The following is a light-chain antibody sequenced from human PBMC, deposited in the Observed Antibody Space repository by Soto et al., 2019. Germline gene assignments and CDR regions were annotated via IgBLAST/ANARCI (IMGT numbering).Light chain of an antibody. Sequence: QSVLTQPPSLSGTPGQRVTISCSGSNSNIGRYSVNLYQHFPGTAPKILIYSDDERPSGVPDRFSGSKSGTSASLAISGPQSEDEAEDYCAAWDDNLNGPLFGGGTQLTVL. J-gene: IGLJ7*01. V-gene: IGLV1-44*01. CDR2: SDD. CDR3: AAWDDNLNGPL. CDR1: NSNIGRYS.